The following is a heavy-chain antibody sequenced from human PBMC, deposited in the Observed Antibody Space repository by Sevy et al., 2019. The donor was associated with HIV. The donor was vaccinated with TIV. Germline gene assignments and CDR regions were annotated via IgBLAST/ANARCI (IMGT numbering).Heavy chain of an antibody. V-gene: IGHV1-3*01. CDR1: GFTFTYYT. J-gene: IGHJ5*02. Sequence: ASVKVSCKASGFTFTYYTVHWVRQAPGQGLEWMGWINPGNGNTRYSQKFQGRVTITTDTSATTTYMALSSLRPEDTAVYHCAPSPGGTKHFNPWGQGTRVTVSS. CDR3: APSPGGTKHFNP. D-gene: IGHD2-15*01. CDR2: INPGNGNT.